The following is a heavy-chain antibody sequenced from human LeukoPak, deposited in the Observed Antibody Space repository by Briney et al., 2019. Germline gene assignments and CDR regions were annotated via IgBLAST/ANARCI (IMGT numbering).Heavy chain of an antibody. D-gene: IGHD5-12*01. J-gene: IGHJ4*02. CDR1: GYSFTSYW. Sequence: GESLKISCKGSGYSFTSYWIAWVRQQPGKGLEWMGIIHPGDSDTRDSPSFQGQVTISADKSISTAYLQWSSLKASDTAMYYCARPRGSGYGHFDYWGQGTLVTVSS. CDR2: IHPGDSDT. V-gene: IGHV5-51*01. CDR3: ARPRGSGYGHFDY.